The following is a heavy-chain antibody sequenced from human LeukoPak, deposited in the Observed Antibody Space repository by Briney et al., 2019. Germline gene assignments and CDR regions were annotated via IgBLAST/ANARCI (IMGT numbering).Heavy chain of an antibody. CDR3: AREYYYGSGSARAFDL. CDR1: GASISSGDYY. J-gene: IGHJ4*02. V-gene: IGHV4-30-4*01. Sequence: SETLSLTCTVSGASISSGDYYWSWIRQPPGKGLEWIGYIYYGGSTYYNPSLKSRVTISLDTSKNQFSLKLNSVTAADTAVYYCAREYYYGSGSARAFDLWGRETLVTVSS. D-gene: IGHD3-10*01. CDR2: IYYGGST.